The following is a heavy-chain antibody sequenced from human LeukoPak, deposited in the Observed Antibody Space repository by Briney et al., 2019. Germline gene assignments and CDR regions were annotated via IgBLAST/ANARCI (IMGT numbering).Heavy chain of an antibody. CDR3: AREGWHSGSWYFFDY. CDR1: GSTFSSYW. D-gene: IGHD6-13*01. V-gene: IGHV3-7*03. CDR2: IKQDGSEK. J-gene: IGHJ4*02. Sequence: GGSLRLSCAASGSTFSSYWMSWVRQAPGKGLEWVANIKQDGSEKYYVDSVKGRFTISRDNAKNSLYLQMNSLRAEDTAVYYCAREGWHSGSWYFFDYWGQGILVTVSS.